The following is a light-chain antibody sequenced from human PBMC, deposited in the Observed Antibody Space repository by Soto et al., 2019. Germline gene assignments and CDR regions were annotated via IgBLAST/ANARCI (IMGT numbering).Light chain of an antibody. CDR3: CSYAGSYTLV. CDR1: SSDVGGYSY. J-gene: IGLJ2*01. CDR2: DVS. Sequence: QSALTQPRSVSGSPGQSVTISCTGTSSDVGGYSYVSWYQLYPGKAPKLIIYDVSKWPSGVPDRFSGSKSGNTASLTISGLQAEDEADYYCCSYAGSYTLVFGGGTKLTVL. V-gene: IGLV2-11*01.